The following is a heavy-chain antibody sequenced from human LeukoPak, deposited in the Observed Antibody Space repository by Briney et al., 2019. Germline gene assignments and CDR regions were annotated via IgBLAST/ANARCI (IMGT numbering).Heavy chain of an antibody. D-gene: IGHD3-10*01. CDR2: IIPIFGTA. V-gene: IGHV1-69*05. J-gene: IGHJ5*02. CDR3: AREYYGSGSYSLDP. CDR1: GGTFSSYA. Sequence: ASVKVPCKASGGTFSSYAISWVRQAPGQGLEWMGGIIPIFGTANYAQKFQSRVTITTDESTSTAYMELSSLRSEDTAVYYCAREYYGSGSYSLDPWGQGTLVTVSS.